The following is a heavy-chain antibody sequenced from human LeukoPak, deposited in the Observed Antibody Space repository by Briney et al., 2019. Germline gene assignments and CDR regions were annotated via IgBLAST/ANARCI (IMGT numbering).Heavy chain of an antibody. J-gene: IGHJ4*02. CDR1: GFTFTPYG. CDR2: ISGDSSPI. CDR3: ARARGNSYGYVDY. V-gene: IGHV3-48*02. Sequence: GGSLRLSCAASGFTFTPYGMNWVRQAPGKGPDWVSYISGDSSPIYYADSVKGRFTISRDNAKNSLYLQMNSLTDEDTALYFCARARGNSYGYVDYWGQGSLVTVSS. D-gene: IGHD5-18*01.